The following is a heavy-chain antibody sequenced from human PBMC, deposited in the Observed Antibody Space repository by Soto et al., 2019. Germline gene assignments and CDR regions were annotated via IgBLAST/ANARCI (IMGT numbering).Heavy chain of an antibody. CDR3: ATTRFGTTSDAFDI. J-gene: IGHJ3*02. CDR1: GGSISSYY. V-gene: IGHV4-59*01. Sequence: SETLSLTCTVSGGSISSYYWSWIRQPPGKGLEWIGYIYYSGSTNYNPSLKSRVTISVDTSKNQFSLKLSSVTAADTAVYYCATTRFGTTSDAFDIWGQGTMVTVSS. CDR2: IYYSGST. D-gene: IGHD1-1*01.